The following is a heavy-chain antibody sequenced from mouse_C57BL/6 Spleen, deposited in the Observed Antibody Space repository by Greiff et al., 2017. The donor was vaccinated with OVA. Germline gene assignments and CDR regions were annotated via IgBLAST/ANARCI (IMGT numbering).Heavy chain of an antibody. CDR3: ARVGYYGSSYDYFDY. D-gene: IGHD1-1*01. CDR2: INPNNGGT. J-gene: IGHJ2*01. CDR1: GYTFTDYY. Sequence: EVKLQQSGPELVKPGASVKISCKASGYTFTDYYMNWVKQSHGKSLEWIGDINPNNGGTSYNQKFKGKATLTVDKSSSTAYMELRSLTSEDSAVYYCARVGYYGSSYDYFDYWGQGTTLTVSS. V-gene: IGHV1-26*01.